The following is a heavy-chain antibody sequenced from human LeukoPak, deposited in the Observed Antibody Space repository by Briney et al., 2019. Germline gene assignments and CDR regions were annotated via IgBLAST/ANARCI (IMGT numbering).Heavy chain of an antibody. D-gene: IGHD1-26*01. J-gene: IGHJ6*03. CDR2: INAGNGNT. CDR1: GYTFTSYA. CDR3: ARGGSYYYYYYMDV. V-gene: IGHV1-3*03. Sequence: ASVKVSCKASGYTFTSYAMHWVRQAPGQRLEWMGWINAGNGNTKYSQEFQGRVTITRDTSASTAYMELSSLRSEDTAVYYCARGGSYYYYYYMDVWGKGTTVTVSS.